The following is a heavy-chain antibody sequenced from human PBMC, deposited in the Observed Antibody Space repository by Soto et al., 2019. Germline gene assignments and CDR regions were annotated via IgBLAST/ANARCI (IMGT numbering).Heavy chain of an antibody. D-gene: IGHD5-12*01. CDR3: ARRIVATETLDY. CDR2: IYYAGST. CDR1: GGSMVGYY. J-gene: IGHJ4*02. Sequence: SETLSLTCTVSGGSMVGYYGSRIRQPPGRGLEWIGFIYYAGSTKYNPSLNSRVTISVDTFKNQFSLTVTFVTAADTAVYYCARRIVATETLDYWGQGTLVTVSS. V-gene: IGHV4-59*08.